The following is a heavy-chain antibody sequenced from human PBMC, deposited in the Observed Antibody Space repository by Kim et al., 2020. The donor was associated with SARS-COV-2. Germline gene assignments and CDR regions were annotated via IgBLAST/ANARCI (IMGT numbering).Heavy chain of an antibody. V-gene: IGHV3-9*01. Sequence: GGSLRLSCAASGFTFDDYAMHWVRQAPGKGLEWVSGISWNSGSIGYADSVKGRFTISRDNAKNSLYLQMNSLRAEDTALYYCAKDNEWELHGGYYFDYWGQGTLVTVSS. CDR3: AKDNEWELHGGYYFDY. J-gene: IGHJ4*02. CDR1: GFTFDDYA. CDR2: ISWNSGSI. D-gene: IGHD1-26*01.